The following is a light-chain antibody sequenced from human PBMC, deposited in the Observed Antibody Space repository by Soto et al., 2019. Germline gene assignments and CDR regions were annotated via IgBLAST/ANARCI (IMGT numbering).Light chain of an antibody. CDR1: SSDVGSYHL. CDR3: CSYADSSTWV. Sequence: QSALTQPASVSGSPGQSITISCTGTSSDVGSYHLVSWYQQHPGKAPKFMIYEVTKRPSGVSNRVSGSKSGNTASLTISGLQDEDEADYYCCSYADSSTWVFGGGTQLTVL. J-gene: IGLJ3*02. CDR2: EVT. V-gene: IGLV2-23*02.